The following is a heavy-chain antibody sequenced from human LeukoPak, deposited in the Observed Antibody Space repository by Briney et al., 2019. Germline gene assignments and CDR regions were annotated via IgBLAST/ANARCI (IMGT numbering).Heavy chain of an antibody. V-gene: IGHV3-30*18. CDR3: AKPRIAVAGTDLDF. J-gene: IGHJ4*02. CDR2: ISYDGSNK. Sequence: GGSLRLSCAAAGFTFSSYGMHWLRQAPGKGLEWVAVISYDGSNKYYADSVKGRFTISRDNSKNTLHLQMNSLRAEDTAVYYCAKPRIAVAGTDLDFWGQGTLVTVSS. CDR1: GFTFSSYG. D-gene: IGHD6-19*01.